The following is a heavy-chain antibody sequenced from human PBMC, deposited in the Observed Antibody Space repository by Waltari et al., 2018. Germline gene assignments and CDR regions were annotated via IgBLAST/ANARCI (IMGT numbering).Heavy chain of an antibody. Sequence: QVQLVQSGAEVKKPGASVKVSCEASGYTFTGNYNHWVRQAPGQGLEWMGWINPNSGGTHYSQKFQDRVTMTRDTSISTAYMELSSLRSDDTAVYYCAREWVAVLVGATQSLDYWGQGTLVTVSS. CDR1: GYTFTGNY. J-gene: IGHJ4*02. V-gene: IGHV1-2*02. D-gene: IGHD2-15*01. CDR2: INPNSGGT. CDR3: AREWVAVLVGATQSLDY.